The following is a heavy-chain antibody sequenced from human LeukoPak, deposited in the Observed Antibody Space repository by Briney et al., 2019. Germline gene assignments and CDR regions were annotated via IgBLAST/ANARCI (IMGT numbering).Heavy chain of an antibody. CDR1: GASISHYY. V-gene: IGHV4-59*01. CDR3: ARVGEDGYNYGGSCFDS. Sequence: SETLSLTCIVSGASISHYYWSWIRQPPGKGLEWIGYLYHSGSSRFNPSLESRVTIAVDTSKNQFSLNLTSVTAADTALYYCARVGEDGYNYGGSCFDSWGQGALVTVSS. D-gene: IGHD5-24*01. J-gene: IGHJ4*02. CDR2: LYHSGSS.